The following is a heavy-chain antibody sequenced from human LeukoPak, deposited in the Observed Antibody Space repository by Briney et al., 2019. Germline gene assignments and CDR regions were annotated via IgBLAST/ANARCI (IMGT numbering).Heavy chain of an antibody. CDR2: IYHSGST. J-gene: IGHJ4*02. V-gene: IGHV4-4*02. Sequence: SGTLSLTCAVSGGSISSSNWWSWVRQPPGKGLEWIGEIYHSGSTYYNPSLKSRVTISVDTSKNQLSLKVRSVTAADTAVYYCARGKSRGSHIDYWGQGTLVTVSS. D-gene: IGHD1-26*01. CDR1: GGSISSSNW. CDR3: ARGKSRGSHIDY.